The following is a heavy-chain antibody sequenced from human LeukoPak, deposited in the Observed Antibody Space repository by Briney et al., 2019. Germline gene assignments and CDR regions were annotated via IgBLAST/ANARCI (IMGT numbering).Heavy chain of an antibody. D-gene: IGHD6-13*01. Sequence: GGSLRLSCAASGFTFSSYWMHWVRQVPGKGLVWVSRINSDGSSTTYADSVKGRFTISRDNAKNTLYLQMNSLRAEDTAVYYCARERRISTAGPFDYWGQGTLVTVSS. CDR1: GFTFSSYW. CDR3: ARERRISTAGPFDY. CDR2: INSDGSST. V-gene: IGHV3-74*01. J-gene: IGHJ4*02.